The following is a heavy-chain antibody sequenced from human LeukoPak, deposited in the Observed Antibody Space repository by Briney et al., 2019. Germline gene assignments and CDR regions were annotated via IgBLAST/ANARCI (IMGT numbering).Heavy chain of an antibody. V-gene: IGHV3-23*01. CDR2: ISASGGST. CDR3: ASRQYDILTGYDGALDI. J-gene: IGHJ3*02. CDR1: GFTFSTFA. Sequence: GGSLRLSCAASGFTFSTFAMSWVRQAPGKWLEWVTNISASGGSTYYADSVKGRFTISRDNSKNTLYLQMNSLRAEDTAVYYCASRQYDILTGYDGALDIWGQGTMVTVSS. D-gene: IGHD3-9*01.